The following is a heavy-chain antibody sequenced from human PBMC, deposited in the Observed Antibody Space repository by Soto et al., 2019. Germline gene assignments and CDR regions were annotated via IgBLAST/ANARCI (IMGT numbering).Heavy chain of an antibody. Sequence: VQLLESGGGLVQPGGSLRLSCAASGFTFSSYAMSWVRQAPGKGLEWVSAISGSGGSTYYADSVKGRFTISRDNSKNTLYLQMNSLRAEDTAVYYCAKDPRDIVVVVAATPLIAFDIWGQGTMVTVSS. V-gene: IGHV3-23*01. J-gene: IGHJ3*02. CDR1: GFTFSSYA. D-gene: IGHD2-15*01. CDR3: AKDPRDIVVVVAATPLIAFDI. CDR2: ISGSGGST.